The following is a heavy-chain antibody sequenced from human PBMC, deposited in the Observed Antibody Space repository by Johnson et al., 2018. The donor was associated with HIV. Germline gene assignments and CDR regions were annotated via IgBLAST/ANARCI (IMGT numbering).Heavy chain of an antibody. CDR3: AKGRSDGYNWVDAFDI. Sequence: VQLVESGGVVVQPGGSLRLSCAASGFTFDDYTMHWVRQAPGKGLEWVSLISWAGGSTYYAYSVQGRFTISRDNSKNSLYLQMNSLRTEDTALYYCAKGRSDGYNWVDAFDIWGQGTMVTVSS. D-gene: IGHD5-24*01. CDR1: GFTFDDYT. J-gene: IGHJ3*02. V-gene: IGHV3-43*01. CDR2: ISWAGGST.